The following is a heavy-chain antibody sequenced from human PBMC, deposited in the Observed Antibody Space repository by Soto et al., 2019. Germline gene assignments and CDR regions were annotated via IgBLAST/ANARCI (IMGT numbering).Heavy chain of an antibody. V-gene: IGHV3-7*01. CDR1: GFAFSIYR. Sequence: PGGSLRLSCAASGFAFSIYRMSWVRQAPGKGLEWVGNIKEDGSDKKYVDSVKGRFTFSRDNAKNSLYLQMNSLRAEDTAVYYCARGPGWADAFDIGGQGTMVTVSS. CDR2: IKEDGSDK. CDR3: ARGPGWADAFDI. J-gene: IGHJ3*02. D-gene: IGHD1-26*01.